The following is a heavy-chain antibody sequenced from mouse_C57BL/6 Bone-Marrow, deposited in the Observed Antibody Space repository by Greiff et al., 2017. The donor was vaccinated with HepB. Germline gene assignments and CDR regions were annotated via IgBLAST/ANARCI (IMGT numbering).Heavy chain of an antibody. V-gene: IGHV3-6*01. CDR3: ARKALLRGFAY. J-gene: IGHJ3*01. CDR1: GYSITSGYY. Sequence: VQLKESGPGLVKPSQSLSLTCSVTGYSITSGYYWNWIRQFPGNKLEWMGYISYDGSNNYNPSLKNRISITRDTSKNQFFLKLNSVTTEDTATYYCARKALLRGFAYWGQGTLATVSA. D-gene: IGHD1-1*01. CDR2: ISYDGSN.